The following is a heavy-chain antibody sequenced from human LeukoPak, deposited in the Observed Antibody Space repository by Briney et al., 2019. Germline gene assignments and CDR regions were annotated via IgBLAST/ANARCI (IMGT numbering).Heavy chain of an antibody. CDR2: IYTSGST. J-gene: IGHJ4*02. Sequence: SETLSLTCTVSGNSFGDYYWSWIRQPGKGLEWIGRIYTSGSTTYNPSLKSRVTMSVDTSKNQFSLKLSSVTAADTAVYYCARGFGVYGDHRDYWGQGTLVTVSS. V-gene: IGHV4-4*07. D-gene: IGHD4-17*01. CDR1: GNSFGDYY. CDR3: ARGFGVYGDHRDY.